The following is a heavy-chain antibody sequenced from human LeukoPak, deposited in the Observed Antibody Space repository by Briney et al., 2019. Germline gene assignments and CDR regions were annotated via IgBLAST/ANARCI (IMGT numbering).Heavy chain of an antibody. D-gene: IGHD3-9*01. V-gene: IGHV3-15*01. CDR3: TTEYYDILTGYYGYMDV. Sequence: GGSLRLSCAASGFTFSNAWMSWVRQAPGKGLEWVGRIKSKTDGGTTDYAAPVKGRFTISRDDSKNTLYLQMNSLKTEDTAVYYCTTEYYDILTGYYGYMDVWGKGTTVTISS. J-gene: IGHJ6*03. CDR1: GFTFSNAW. CDR2: IKSKTDGGTT.